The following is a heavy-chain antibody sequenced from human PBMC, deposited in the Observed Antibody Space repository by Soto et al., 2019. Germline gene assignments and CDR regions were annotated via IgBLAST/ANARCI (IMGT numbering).Heavy chain of an antibody. CDR2: ISGSGGST. D-gene: IGHD6-6*01. CDR1: GFTFSSYA. Sequence: GGSLRLSCAASGFTFSSYAMSWVRQAPGKGLEWVSAISGSGGSTYYADSVKGRFTISRDNSKNTLYLQMNSLRAEDTAVYYCANNHKSSIAARPSYWGRGTLVTVSS. V-gene: IGHV3-23*01. CDR3: ANNHKSSIAARPSY. J-gene: IGHJ4*02.